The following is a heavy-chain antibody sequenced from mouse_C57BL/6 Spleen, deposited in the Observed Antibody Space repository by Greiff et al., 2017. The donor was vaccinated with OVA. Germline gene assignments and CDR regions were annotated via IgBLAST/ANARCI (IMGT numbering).Heavy chain of an antibody. D-gene: IGHD1-1*01. CDR1: GYTFTSYD. J-gene: IGHJ1*03. V-gene: IGHV1-85*01. CDR3: ARVTHYGSSSYWYFDV. CDR2: IYPRDGST. Sequence: VQLQQSGPELVKPGASVKLSCKASGYTFTSYDINWVKQRPGQGLEWIGWIYPRDGSTKYNEKFKGKATLTVDTSSSTAYMELHSLTSEDSAVDFCARVTHYGSSSYWYFDVWGKGTTVTVSS.